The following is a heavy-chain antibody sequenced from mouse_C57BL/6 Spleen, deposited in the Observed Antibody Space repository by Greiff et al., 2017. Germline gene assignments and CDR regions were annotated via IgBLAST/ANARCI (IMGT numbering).Heavy chain of an antibody. CDR1: GYTFTSYW. Sequence: QVQLQQPGAELVKPGASVKLSCKASGYTFTSYWMHWVKQRPGQGLEWIGVINPGSGGTNYNEKFKGKATLTADKSSSTAYMQLSSLTSEDSAVYFCERGYYDYWGQGTTLTVSS. CDR3: ERGYYDY. J-gene: IGHJ2*01. CDR2: INPGSGGT. V-gene: IGHV1-64*01.